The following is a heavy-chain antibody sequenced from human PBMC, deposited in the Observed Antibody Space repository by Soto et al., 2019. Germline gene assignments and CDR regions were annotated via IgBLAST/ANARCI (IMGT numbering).Heavy chain of an antibody. CDR2: IKQDGSEK. CDR3: ARDDWNYGGGAFDI. V-gene: IGHV3-7*01. J-gene: IGHJ3*02. CDR1: GFTFSSYW. Sequence: GGSLRLSCAASGFTFSSYWMSWVRQAPGKGLEWVANIKQDGSEKYYVDSVKGRFTISRDNAKNSLYLQMNSLRAEDTAVYYCARDDWNYGGGAFDIWGQGTMVTVSS. D-gene: IGHD1-7*01.